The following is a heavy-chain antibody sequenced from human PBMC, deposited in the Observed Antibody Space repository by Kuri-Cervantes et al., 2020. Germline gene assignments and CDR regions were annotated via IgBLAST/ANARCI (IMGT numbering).Heavy chain of an antibody. Sequence: SGPTLVKPTQTLTLTCTFSGFSLSTSGVGVGWIRQPPGKALGWLALIYWDDDKRYSPSLKGRLTITKDTSKNQVVLTMTNMDPVDTATYYCAHSQAVINFGAFDIWGQGTMVTVSS. CDR1: GFSLSTSGVG. D-gene: IGHD3-10*01. V-gene: IGHV2-5*02. J-gene: IGHJ3*02. CDR2: IYWDDDK. CDR3: AHSQAVINFGAFDI.